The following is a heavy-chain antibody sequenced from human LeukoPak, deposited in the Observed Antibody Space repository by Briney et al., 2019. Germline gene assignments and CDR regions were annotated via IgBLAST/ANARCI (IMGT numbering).Heavy chain of an antibody. J-gene: IGHJ4*02. CDR3: ARMRDTLIVGHFDY. V-gene: IGHV3-7*01. CDR1: GFTFSSYW. D-gene: IGHD3-22*01. CDR2: IKQDGSEK. Sequence: GGSLRLSCAASGFTFSSYWMTWVRQAPGKGLEWVANIKQDGSEKYYVDSVKGRFTISRDNAKNSLFLQMNSLRAEDTAVYYCARMRDTLIVGHFDYWGQGTLVTVSS.